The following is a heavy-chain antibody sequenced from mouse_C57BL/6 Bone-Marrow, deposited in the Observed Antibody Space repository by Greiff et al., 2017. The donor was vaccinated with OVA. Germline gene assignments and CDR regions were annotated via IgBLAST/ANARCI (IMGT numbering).Heavy chain of an antibody. CDR1: GSTFSDYG. CDR3: ARHSSLSTGFYAMDY. CDR2: ISNLAYSI. Sequence: EVKLMESGGGLVQPGGSLKLSCAASGSTFSDYGMAWVRQAPRKGPEWVAFISNLAYSIYYADTVTGRFTISRENAKNTLYLEMSSLRSEDTAMYYCARHSSLSTGFYAMDYWGQGTSVTVSS. J-gene: IGHJ4*01. V-gene: IGHV5-15*01. D-gene: IGHD4-1*02.